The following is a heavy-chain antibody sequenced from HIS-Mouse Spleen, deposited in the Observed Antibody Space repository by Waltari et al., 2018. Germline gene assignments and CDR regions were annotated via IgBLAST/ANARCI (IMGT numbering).Heavy chain of an antibody. CDR3: ARGHDYSNYLDY. Sequence: QVQLVQSGAEVKKPGATVKVSCKASGYTFTSYDSNWFRQATGQGFEWMGWMNPNSGNTGYAQKFQGRVTMTRNTSISTAYMELSSLRSEDTAVYYCARGHDYSNYLDYWGQGTLVTVSS. D-gene: IGHD4-4*01. CDR2: MNPNSGNT. J-gene: IGHJ4*02. V-gene: IGHV1-8*01. CDR1: GYTFTSYD.